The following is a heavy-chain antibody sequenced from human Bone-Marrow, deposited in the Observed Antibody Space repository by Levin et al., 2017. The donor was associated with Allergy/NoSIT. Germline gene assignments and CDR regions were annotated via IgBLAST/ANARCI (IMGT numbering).Heavy chain of an antibody. J-gene: IGHJ4*02. V-gene: IGHV1-46*01. CDR1: GYIFTHYY. Sequence: PGASVKVSCKASGYIFTHYYMHWVRQAPGQGLEWMAIVYPGGGSATYAQNFQGRVTVTTDTSTSTLYMELSGLRSEDTAVYYCARAFRSGTIEACLEYWGQGTLVTVSS. CDR3: ARAFRSGTIEACLEY. D-gene: IGHD1-26*01. CDR2: VYPGGGSA.